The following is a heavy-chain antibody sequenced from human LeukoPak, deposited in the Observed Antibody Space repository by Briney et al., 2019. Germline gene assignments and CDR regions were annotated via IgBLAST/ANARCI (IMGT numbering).Heavy chain of an antibody. CDR1: GYTFTGYY. D-gene: IGHD5-12*01. Sequence: AASVKVSCKASGYTFTGYYMHWVRQAPGQGLEWMGRINPNSGGTNYAQKFQGRVTMTRDTSISTAYMELSRLRSDDTAVYYCARAKPIVTTPYYFDYWGQGTWSPSPQ. CDR3: ARAKPIVTTPYYFDY. CDR2: INPNSGGT. V-gene: IGHV1-2*06. J-gene: IGHJ4*02.